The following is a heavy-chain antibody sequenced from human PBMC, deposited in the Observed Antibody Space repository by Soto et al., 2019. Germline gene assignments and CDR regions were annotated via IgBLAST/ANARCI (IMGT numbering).Heavy chain of an antibody. CDR1: GFNFPPFW. V-gene: IGHV5-51*01. Sequence: GESLKISCKHSGFNFPPFWIAWVRQMPGKGLEWMGIIYPGDSNTRYSPSFQGQVTISADKSISTAYLQWSRLKASDTAMYYCARHGPRVAAAPFNWFDPWGQGTLVTVSS. J-gene: IGHJ5*02. CDR3: ARHGPRVAAAPFNWFDP. D-gene: IGHD2-15*01. CDR2: IYPGDSNT.